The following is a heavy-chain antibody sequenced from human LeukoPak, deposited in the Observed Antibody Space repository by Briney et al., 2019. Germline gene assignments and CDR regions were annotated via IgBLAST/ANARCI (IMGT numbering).Heavy chain of an antibody. CDR1: GYTFTSYG. V-gene: IGHV1-3*01. CDR3: ARDLGSSGCDY. Sequence: ASVKVSCKASGYTFTSYGISWVRQAPGQGLEWMGWINAGNGNTKYSQRFQGRVTITRDTSASTAYMELSSLRSEDTAVYYCARDLGSSGCDYWGQGTLVTVSS. CDR2: INAGNGNT. J-gene: IGHJ4*02. D-gene: IGHD6-19*01.